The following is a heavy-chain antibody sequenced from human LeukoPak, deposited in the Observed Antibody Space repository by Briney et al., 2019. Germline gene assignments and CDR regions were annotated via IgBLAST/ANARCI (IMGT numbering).Heavy chain of an antibody. CDR2: VSGSGGST. Sequence: PGGSLRLSCAASGFTFSSYAMSWVRQAPGKGLEWVSAVSGSGGSTYYADSVKGRFTISRDNSKNTLYLQMNSLRAEDTAVYYCAKGIEYYYGSGSYYDYWGQGTPATVSS. V-gene: IGHV3-23*01. J-gene: IGHJ4*02. CDR3: AKGIEYYYGSGSYYDY. D-gene: IGHD3-10*01. CDR1: GFTFSSYA.